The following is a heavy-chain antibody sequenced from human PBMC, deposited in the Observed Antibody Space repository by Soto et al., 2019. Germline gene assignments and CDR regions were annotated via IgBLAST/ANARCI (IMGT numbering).Heavy chain of an antibody. V-gene: IGHV3-23*01. J-gene: IGHJ6*02. Sequence: QPGGSLRLSCAASGFTFSSYAMSWVRQASGKGLEWVSAISGSGSSTYYADSVKGRFTISRDNSKNTLYLQMNSLRAEDTAVYYCAKDGMGYSGHYYGMDVWGQGTTVTVSS. D-gene: IGHD5-12*01. CDR2: ISGSGSST. CDR3: AKDGMGYSGHYYGMDV. CDR1: GFTFSSYA.